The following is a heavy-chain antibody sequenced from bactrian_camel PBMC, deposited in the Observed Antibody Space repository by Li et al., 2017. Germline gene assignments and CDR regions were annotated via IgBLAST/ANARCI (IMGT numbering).Heavy chain of an antibody. V-gene: IGHV3S1*01. CDR3: AARTVVHGTRPFQDFGY. D-gene: IGHD6*01. J-gene: IGHJ6*01. CDR2: ISTSNGAT. Sequence: HVQLVESGGGSAQAGGSLRLSCTASGYSFSTLGWFRKAPGNDREGVATISTSNGATYYSDSVKGRFTISQDNTKNTVYLQMSILKPEDTAMYYCAARTVVHGTRPFQDFGYWGQGTQVTVS. CDR1: GYSFST.